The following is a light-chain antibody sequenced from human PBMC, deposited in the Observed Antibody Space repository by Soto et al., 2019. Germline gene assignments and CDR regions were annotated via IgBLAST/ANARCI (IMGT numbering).Light chain of an antibody. CDR2: QVT. Sequence: QSVLTQPASVSAAPGQSITISCTGTSSDIGGYYYVSWYQHHPGKAPKLMIYQVTNRPSGVSHRFSGSKSGNTASLTISGLQAEDEADYYCTSYSSSSTFYVFGPGTKVTVL. J-gene: IGLJ1*01. CDR3: TSYSSSSTFYV. V-gene: IGLV2-14*01. CDR1: SSDIGGYYY.